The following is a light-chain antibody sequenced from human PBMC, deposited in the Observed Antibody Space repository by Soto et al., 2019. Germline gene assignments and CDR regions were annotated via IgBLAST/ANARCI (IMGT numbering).Light chain of an antibody. J-gene: IGKJ5*01. V-gene: IGKV1-5*03. Sequence: DIQLTQSPSTLSASLGDRVTITCRASQSITNWLAWYQQKPGKAPKVLIHMASSLKSGVPSRFSGSASGTEFTLTITSLKPDDSATYYCQQYNTYSTFGQGTRLEIK. CDR1: QSITNW. CDR2: MAS. CDR3: QQYNTYST.